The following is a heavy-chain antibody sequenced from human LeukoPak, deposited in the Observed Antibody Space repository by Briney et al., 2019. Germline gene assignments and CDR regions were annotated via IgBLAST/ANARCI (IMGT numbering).Heavy chain of an antibody. J-gene: IGHJ4*02. CDR1: RFTFSSYG. CDR2: IWYDGSNK. Sequence: GGSLTLSCAASRFTFSSYGMHWVGQAPGKGLEWVAVIWYDGSNKYYADSVKGRFTISRDNSKNTLYLQMNSLRAEDTAVYYCARVSGIWFGELWSNHFDYWGQGTLVTVSS. V-gene: IGHV3-33*01. CDR3: ARVSGIWFGELWSNHFDY. D-gene: IGHD3-10*01.